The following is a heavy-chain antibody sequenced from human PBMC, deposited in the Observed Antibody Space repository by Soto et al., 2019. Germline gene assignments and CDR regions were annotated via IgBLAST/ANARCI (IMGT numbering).Heavy chain of an antibody. V-gene: IGHV4-34*01. J-gene: IGHJ6*02. CDR1: GGSFSGYY. CDR3: ASNSYYYYGMDV. CDR2: INHSGST. Sequence: PSETLSLTCAVYGGSFSGYYRSWIRQPPGKGLEWIGEINHSGSTNYNPSLKSRVTISVDTSKNQFSLKLSSVTAADTAVYYCASNSYYYYGMDVWGQGTTVTVSS.